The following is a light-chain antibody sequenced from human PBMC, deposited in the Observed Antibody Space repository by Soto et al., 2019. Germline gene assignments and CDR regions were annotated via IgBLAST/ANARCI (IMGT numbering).Light chain of an antibody. V-gene: IGKV3-11*01. CDR2: DAS. CDR3: QQRSNWPPWT. Sequence: EIVLTQSPATLSLSPGERATLSCRASQSVSSYLAWYQQKPGQAPRLLIYDASNRATGIPARFSRSGSGTDFTLAISSLEPEDFAVYYCQQRSNWPPWTFGQGTQVEIK. J-gene: IGKJ1*01. CDR1: QSVSSY.